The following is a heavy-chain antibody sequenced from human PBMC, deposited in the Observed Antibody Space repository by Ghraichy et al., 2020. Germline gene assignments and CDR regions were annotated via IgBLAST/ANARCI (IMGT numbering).Heavy chain of an antibody. J-gene: IGHJ6*02. CDR1: GYTFTSYD. CDR3: ARGGGSSWYYYYYYGMDV. CDR2: MNPNSGNT. V-gene: IGHV1-8*01. D-gene: IGHD6-13*01. Sequence: ASVKVSCKASGYTFTSYDINWVRQATGQGLEWMGWMNPNSGNTGYAQKFQGRVTMTRNTSISTAYMELSSLRSEDTAVYYCARGGGSSWYYYYYYGMDVWGQGTTVTVSS.